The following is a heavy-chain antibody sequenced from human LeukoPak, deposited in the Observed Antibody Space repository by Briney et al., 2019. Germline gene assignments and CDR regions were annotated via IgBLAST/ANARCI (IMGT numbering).Heavy chain of an antibody. CDR3: ARDSSGPAF. V-gene: IGHV3-21*04. J-gene: IGHJ4*02. CDR1: GFTFSGYS. CDR2: FGTRSTSV. Sequence: PGGSLRLSCTASGFTFSGYSMNWIRQAPGKGLEWVSSFGTRSTSVYHAGSVKGRFAISRDNAKNTLYLQMNSLRADDTAVYYCARDSSGPAFWGQGTLVTVSS. D-gene: IGHD6-19*01.